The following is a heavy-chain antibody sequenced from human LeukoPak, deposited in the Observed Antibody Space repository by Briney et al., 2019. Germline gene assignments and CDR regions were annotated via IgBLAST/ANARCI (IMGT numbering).Heavy chain of an antibody. Sequence: ASVKVSCKASGYTFTSYDITCVRQATGQGLEWMGWMNPNSGNTGYAQKFQGRVTMTRNTSISTAYMELSSLRSEDTAVYYCARESGYYDFWSGYYYYYMDVWGKGTTVTVSS. J-gene: IGHJ6*03. V-gene: IGHV1-8*01. CDR2: MNPNSGNT. D-gene: IGHD3-3*01. CDR3: ARESGYYDFWSGYYYYYMDV. CDR1: GYTFTSYD.